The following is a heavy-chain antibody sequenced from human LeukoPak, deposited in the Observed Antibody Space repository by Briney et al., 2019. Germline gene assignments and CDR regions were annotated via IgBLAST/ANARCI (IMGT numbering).Heavy chain of an antibody. J-gene: IGHJ6*03. CDR3: ASLPPYSSQYDYYYMDV. D-gene: IGHD6-13*01. CDR1: GFTVSSNY. V-gene: IGHV3-66*02. Sequence: PVGSLRLSCAASGFTVSSNYMSWVRQAPGKGLEWVSVIYSGGSTYYADSVKGRFTISRDNSKNTLYLQMNSLRAEDTAVYYCASLPPYSSQYDYYYMDVWGKGTTVTVSS. CDR2: IYSGGST.